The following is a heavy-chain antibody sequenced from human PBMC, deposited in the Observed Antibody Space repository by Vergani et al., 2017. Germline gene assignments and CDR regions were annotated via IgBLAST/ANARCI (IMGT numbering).Heavy chain of an antibody. D-gene: IGHD3-22*01. V-gene: IGHV4-30-2*03. CDR1: GGSFSTGGQS. CDR2: IYYSENK. CDR3: ARFFRDERMIYGGTVENWFDP. J-gene: IGHJ5*02. Sequence: QVQLQESGPGLVKPSQTLSLTCTVSGGSFSTGGQSWTWLRQSAGKGMEWIGSIYYSENKFYNPSLESRVTLSIDTTKNQFSLKLKSVTAADTAVYYCARFFRDERMIYGGTVENWFDPWGQGTLVTVSS.